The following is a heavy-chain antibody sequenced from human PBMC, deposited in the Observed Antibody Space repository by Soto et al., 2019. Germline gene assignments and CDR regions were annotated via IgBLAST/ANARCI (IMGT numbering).Heavy chain of an antibody. V-gene: IGHV1-2*02. J-gene: IGHJ4*02. CDR1: GYTFTGYY. Sequence: ASVKVSCKASGYTFTGYYIHWVRQAPGQGLEWMGEIGPNSGDTKYAPKFQGRVTMTRDTSISTVYMELSNLSPDDTAVYYCGRGRSGEVVVFYWGQGTLVPVSS. D-gene: IGHD3-16*01. CDR2: IGPNSGDT. CDR3: GRGRSGEVVVFY.